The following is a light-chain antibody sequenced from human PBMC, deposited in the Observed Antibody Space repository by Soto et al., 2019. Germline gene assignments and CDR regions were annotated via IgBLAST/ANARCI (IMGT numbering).Light chain of an antibody. CDR1: QSINSY. Sequence: DIQMTQSPSSLSASVGDRVTITCRASQSINSYLNWYQHKSGKAPKVLIYAASSLQSGVPSRFSVGGSGTDFTLTISSLQPEDFATYYCQQSYSTPYTFGQGTKLEIK. J-gene: IGKJ2*01. CDR3: QQSYSTPYT. CDR2: AAS. V-gene: IGKV1-39*01.